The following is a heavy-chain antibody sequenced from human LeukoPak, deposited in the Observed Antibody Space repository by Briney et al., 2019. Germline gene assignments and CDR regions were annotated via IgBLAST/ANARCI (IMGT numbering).Heavy chain of an antibody. Sequence: GGSLRLSCAGSGFTFSIHAMSWVRQAPGKGLEWVSTIGGGDTYYADSVKGRFTISRDDSQSTVRLQMNSLRAEDTAVYYCAKDWIPYNRVFDCFDFWGQGTLVTVSS. V-gene: IGHV3-23*01. CDR1: GFTFSIHA. CDR2: IGGGDT. D-gene: IGHD1-1*01. CDR3: AKDWIPYNRVFDCFDF. J-gene: IGHJ4*02.